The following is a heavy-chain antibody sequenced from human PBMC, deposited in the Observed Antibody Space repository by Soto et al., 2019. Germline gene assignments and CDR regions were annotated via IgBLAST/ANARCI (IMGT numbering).Heavy chain of an antibody. CDR3: AREYSSSWYL. CDR1: GFTFSSYA. D-gene: IGHD6-13*01. J-gene: IGHJ4*02. V-gene: IGHV3-30-3*01. Sequence: QVQLVESGGGVVQPGRSLRLSCAASGFTFSSYAMHWVRQAPGKGLEWVAVISYDGSNKYYADSVKGRFTISRDNSKNTLYLQMNSLRAEDTAVYYCAREYSSSWYLWGPGTLVTVSS. CDR2: ISYDGSNK.